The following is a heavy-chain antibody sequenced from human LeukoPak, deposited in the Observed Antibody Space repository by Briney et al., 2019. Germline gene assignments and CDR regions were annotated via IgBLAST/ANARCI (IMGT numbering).Heavy chain of an antibody. CDR1: GFTFSSYA. CDR3: VREMGSGTHYCLEF. D-gene: IGHD3-10*01. Sequence: PGGSLRLSCTASGFTFSSYAMSWVRQAPGKGLEYVSSINPSGSFVSYADFAKGRFTISRDNWRNTLHLQMNSLTPDDTAIYYCVREMGSGTHYCLEFWGQGALVTVSA. V-gene: IGHV3-64D*06. J-gene: IGHJ4*02. CDR2: INPSGSFV.